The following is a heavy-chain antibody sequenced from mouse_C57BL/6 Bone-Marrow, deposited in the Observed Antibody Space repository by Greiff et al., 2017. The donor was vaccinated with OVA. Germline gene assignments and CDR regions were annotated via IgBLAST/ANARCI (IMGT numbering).Heavy chain of an antibody. CDR1: GYTFTGYW. CDR2: ILPGSGST. CDR3: ARGRRGEYYFDY. Sequence: VQLQQSGAELMKPGASVKLSCKATGYTFTGYWIEWVKQRPGHGLEWIGEILPGSGSTNYNEKFKGKATFTADKSSSTAYMELRSLTSEDSAVYFCARGRRGEYYFDYWGQGTTLTVSS. D-gene: IGHD2-12*01. J-gene: IGHJ2*01. V-gene: IGHV1-9*01.